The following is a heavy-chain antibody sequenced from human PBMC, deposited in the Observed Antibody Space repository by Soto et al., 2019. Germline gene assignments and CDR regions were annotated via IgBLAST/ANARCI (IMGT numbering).Heavy chain of an antibody. CDR3: ASMSPAFDY. CDR1: GEKWWSSG. D-gene: IGHD3-10*02. CDR2: INADNGNT. Sequence: SGKPPGEKWWSSGMCGVRQATGQGLEWMGWINADNGNTKYSQKFQGRVTITRDTSASTAYMELSSLRSEDTAVYYCASMSPAFDYWGQGTLVTVS. V-gene: IGHV1-3*01. J-gene: IGHJ4*02.